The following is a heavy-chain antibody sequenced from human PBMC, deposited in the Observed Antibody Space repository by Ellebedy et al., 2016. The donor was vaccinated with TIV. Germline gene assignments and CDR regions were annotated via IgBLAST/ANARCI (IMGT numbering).Heavy chain of an antibody. CDR2: FDPEDGET. CDR3: ATDMGPELWKRRYINRDTFDY. Sequence: AASVKVSCKVSGYTLTELSMHWVRQAPGKGLEWMGGFDPEDGETIYAQKFQGRVTMTEDTSTDKAYMELSSLRSEDTAVYYCATDMGPELWKRRYINRDTFDYWGQGTLVTVSS. CDR1: GYTLTELS. V-gene: IGHV1-24*01. J-gene: IGHJ4*02. D-gene: IGHD1-1*01.